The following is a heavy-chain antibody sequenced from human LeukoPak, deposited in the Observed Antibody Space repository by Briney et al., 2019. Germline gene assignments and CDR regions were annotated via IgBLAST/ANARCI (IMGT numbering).Heavy chain of an antibody. V-gene: IGHV1-8*01. D-gene: IGHD6-13*01. CDR2: MNPNSGNT. J-gene: IGHJ3*02. CDR3: ASAGPLIAAAGTRVQDAFDI. CDR1: GYTFTSYD. Sequence: GASVKVSCKASGYTFTSYDINWVRQATGQGLEWMGWMNPNSGNTGYAQKFQGRVTMTRNTSISTAYMELSSLRSEDTAVYYCASAGPLIAAAGTRVQDAFDIWGQGTMVTVSS.